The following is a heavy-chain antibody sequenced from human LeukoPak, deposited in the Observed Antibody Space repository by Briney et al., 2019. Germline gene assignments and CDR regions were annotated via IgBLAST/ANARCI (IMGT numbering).Heavy chain of an antibody. J-gene: IGHJ4*02. CDR2: INHSGST. CDR3: ARPNSSGWWGGLDY. D-gene: IGHD6-19*01. V-gene: IGHV4-34*01. CDR1: GGSFSGYY. Sequence: KPSETLSLTCAVYGGSFSGYYWSWIRQPPGKGLEWIGEINHSGSTNYNPSLKSRVTISVDTSKNRFSLKLSSVTAADTAVYYCARPNSSGWWGGLDYWGQGTLVTVSS.